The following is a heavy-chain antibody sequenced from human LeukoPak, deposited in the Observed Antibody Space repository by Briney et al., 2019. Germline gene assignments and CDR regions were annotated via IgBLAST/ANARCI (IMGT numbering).Heavy chain of an antibody. Sequence: SETLSLTCTVSGGSIKNYYWTWIRQPPGKGLAWIGYIHYSGSTNYNPSLKSRVTISVDTSKNQFSLKLSSVTAEETAVYYCARHSGIYGEFDSWGQGTLVTVSS. CDR3: ARHSGIYGEFDS. D-gene: IGHD2-2*02. J-gene: IGHJ4*02. V-gene: IGHV4-59*08. CDR1: GGSIKNYY. CDR2: IHYSGST.